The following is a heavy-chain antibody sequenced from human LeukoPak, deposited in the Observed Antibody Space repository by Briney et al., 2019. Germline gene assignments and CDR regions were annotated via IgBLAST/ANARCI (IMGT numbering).Heavy chain of an antibody. V-gene: IGHV4-59*01. CDR1: GGSISIFY. Sequence: PSETLSLTCTVSGGSISIFYWSWIRQPPEKGLEWIGDIYYSGTTNYNPSLKSRVTISLDTSKNQFSLRLSSVTAADTAVYYSRIDAVAATPTSFDYWGQGTLVTVSS. CDR2: IYYSGTT. CDR3: RIDAVAATPTSFDY. J-gene: IGHJ4*02. D-gene: IGHD6-19*01.